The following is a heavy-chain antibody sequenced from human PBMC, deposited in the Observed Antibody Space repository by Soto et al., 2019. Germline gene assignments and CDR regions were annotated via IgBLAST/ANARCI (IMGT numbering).Heavy chain of an antibody. V-gene: IGHV3-33*01. Sequence: QVQLVESGGGVVQPGRSLRLSCAASGFTFNSYGMHWVRQAPDKGLEWVASIWYDGSNENYADSVKGRFTISRDNSKNTLSLQMTTLRAEDTAVYHCARGGGGFLDYWGQGALVAVSS. J-gene: IGHJ4*02. D-gene: IGHD3-16*01. CDR1: GFTFNSYG. CDR2: IWYDGSNE. CDR3: ARGGGGFLDY.